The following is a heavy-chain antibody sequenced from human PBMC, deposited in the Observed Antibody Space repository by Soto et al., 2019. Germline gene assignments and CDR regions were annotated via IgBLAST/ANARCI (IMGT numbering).Heavy chain of an antibody. J-gene: IGHJ4*01. Sequence: SLGLACAASGVSVCIYAVSGVRQAPGKGLEWVSTVTGDGVTTSYADSVKGRFTISRDNSKNTLYLQMSGLRADDTAVYYCAKRLSYYFDSWGHGTLVTVSS. CDR2: VTGDGVTT. CDR3: AKRLSYYFDS. CDR1: GVSVCIYA. V-gene: IGHV3-23*01. D-gene: IGHD3-16*02.